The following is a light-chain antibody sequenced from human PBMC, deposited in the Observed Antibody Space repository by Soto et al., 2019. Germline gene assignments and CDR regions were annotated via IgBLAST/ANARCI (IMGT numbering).Light chain of an antibody. V-gene: IGLV1-40*01. Sequence: QSVLTQPPSVSGAPGQRVTISCTGSSSNIGASYDVHWYQQFPGTAPRVLIYGNNNRPSGVPDRFSGSKSGTSASLAITGLQAEDEADYYCQSYDSSLSGYVFGTGTKVTVL. CDR3: QSYDSSLSGYV. J-gene: IGLJ1*01. CDR2: GNN. CDR1: SSNIGASYD.